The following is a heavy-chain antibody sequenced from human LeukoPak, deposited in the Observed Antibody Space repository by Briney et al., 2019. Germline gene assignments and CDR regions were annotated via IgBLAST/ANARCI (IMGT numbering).Heavy chain of an antibody. CDR2: IYYSGST. CDR1: GGSISSSSYY. CDR3: ARAAYDSSGYLTL. V-gene: IGHV4-39*01. Sequence: SETLSLTCTVSGGSISSSSYYWGWIRQPPGKGLERIGSIYYSGSTYYNPSLKSRVTISVDTSKNQFSLKLSSVTAADTAVYYCARAAYDSSGYLTLWGQGTLVTVSS. D-gene: IGHD3-22*01. J-gene: IGHJ4*02.